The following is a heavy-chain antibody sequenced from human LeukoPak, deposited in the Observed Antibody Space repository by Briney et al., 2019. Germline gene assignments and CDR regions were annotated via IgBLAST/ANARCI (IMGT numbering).Heavy chain of an antibody. J-gene: IGHJ6*03. V-gene: IGHV4-59*01. Sequence: SETLSLTCTVSDDSITMYYWTWIRQPPGKGLEWIGYVDHTGSTKFNPSLNGRVSISRDTFNNFFSLRLRSVTAADTAVYFCARGRVSSSTWYSTYYYFFYMDFWGKGTTVTVSS. CDR1: DDSITMYY. CDR3: ARGRVSSSTWYSTYYYFFYMDF. D-gene: IGHD4-11*01. CDR2: VDHTGST.